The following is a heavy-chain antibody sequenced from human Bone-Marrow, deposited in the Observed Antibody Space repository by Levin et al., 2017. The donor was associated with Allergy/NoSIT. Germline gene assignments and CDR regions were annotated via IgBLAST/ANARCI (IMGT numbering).Heavy chain of an antibody. V-gene: IGHV4-31*03. CDR1: GGSISSGGYY. CDR3: ARERYCSGGSCTNWFDP. Sequence: PSETLSLTCTVSGGSISSGGYYWSWIRQHPGTGLEWIGYIYYSGSTYYNPSLKSRVTISVDTSKNQFSLKLSSVTAADTAVYYCARERYCSGGSCTNWFDPWGQGTLVTVSS. CDR2: IYYSGST. J-gene: IGHJ5*02. D-gene: IGHD2-15*01.